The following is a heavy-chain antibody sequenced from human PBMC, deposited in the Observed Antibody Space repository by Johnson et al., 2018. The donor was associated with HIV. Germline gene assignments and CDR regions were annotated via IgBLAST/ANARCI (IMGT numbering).Heavy chain of an antibody. CDR1: GFTFSNAW. CDR2: IKSKTDGGTT. V-gene: IGHV3-15*01. J-gene: IGHJ3*02. Sequence: VQLVESVGGLVKPGGSLRLSCAASGFTFSNAWMSWVRQAPGKGLEWVGRIKSKTDGGTTDYAAPMKGRFTISRDDSKNTLYLQMNSLKTEDTAVYYCTTPSGSYVSSYDAFDIWGQGTMVTVSS. D-gene: IGHD1-26*01. CDR3: TTPSGSYVSSYDAFDI.